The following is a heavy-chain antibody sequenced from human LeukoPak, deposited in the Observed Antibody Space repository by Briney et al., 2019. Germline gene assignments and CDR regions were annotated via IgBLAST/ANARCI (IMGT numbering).Heavy chain of an antibody. CDR1: GFTFSSYS. V-gene: IGHV3-21*01. J-gene: IGHJ3*02. CDR2: ISSSSSYI. D-gene: IGHD3-22*01. CDR3: AREVTMIVVVTADAFDI. Sequence: PGGSLRLSCAASGFTFSSYSMNWVRQAPGKGLEWVSSISSSSSYIYYADSVKGRFTISRDNAKNSLYLQMNSLRAEDTAVYYCAREVTMIVVVTADAFDIWGQGTMVTVSS.